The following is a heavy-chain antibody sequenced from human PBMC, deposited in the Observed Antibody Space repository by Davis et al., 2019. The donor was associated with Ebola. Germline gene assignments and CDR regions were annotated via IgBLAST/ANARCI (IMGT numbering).Heavy chain of an antibody. V-gene: IGHV1-46*01. CDR3: ARDWYYDFWSGYYRDYYYYDMDV. CDR1: GYTFTNYY. J-gene: IGHJ6*02. D-gene: IGHD3-3*01. Sequence: ASVKVSCRASGYTFTNYYMHWVRQAPGQGLEWMGKINPSGGSTSYAQKFQGRVTMTRDTSTSTVYMELSSLRSEDTAVYYCARDWYYDFWSGYYRDYYYYDMDVWGQGTTVTVSS. CDR2: INPSGGST.